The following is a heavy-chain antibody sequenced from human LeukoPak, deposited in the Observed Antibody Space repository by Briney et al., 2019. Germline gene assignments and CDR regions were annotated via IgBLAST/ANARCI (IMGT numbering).Heavy chain of an antibody. Sequence: ASVKVSCKASGYTFTGYYMHWVRQAPGQGLEWMGWINTNTGNPTYAQGFTGRFVFSLDTSVSTAYLQISSLKAEDTAVYYCARDKAMVHSSGWGLRYWGQGTLVTVSS. D-gene: IGHD6-19*01. CDR1: GYTFTGYY. CDR3: ARDKAMVHSSGWGLRY. J-gene: IGHJ4*02. CDR2: INTNTGNP. V-gene: IGHV7-4-1*02.